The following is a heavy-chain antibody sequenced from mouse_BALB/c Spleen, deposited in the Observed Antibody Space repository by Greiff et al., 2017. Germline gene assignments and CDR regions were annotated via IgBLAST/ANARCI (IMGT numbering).Heavy chain of an antibody. D-gene: IGHD2-14*01. Sequence: EVQLQQSGPGLVKPSQSLSLTCTVTGYSITSDYAWNWIRQFPGNKLEWMGYISYSGSTSYNPSLKSRISITRDTSKNQFFLQLNSVTTEDTATYYCARSRGYDGFAYWGQGTLVTVSA. V-gene: IGHV3-2*02. CDR3: ARSRGYDGFAY. J-gene: IGHJ3*01. CDR2: ISYSGST. CDR1: GYSITSDYA.